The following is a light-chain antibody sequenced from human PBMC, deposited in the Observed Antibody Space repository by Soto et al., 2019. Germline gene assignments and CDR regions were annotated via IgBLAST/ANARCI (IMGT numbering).Light chain of an antibody. CDR1: SSDVGAYHF. CDR2: EVT. CDR3: SSYTSSNTPYV. V-gene: IGLV2-14*01. Sequence: QSVLTQPASVSESPGQSITISCTGSSSDVGAYHFVSWYQHHPAKAPKLILYEVTARSSGISSRFSGSKSGNTASLTISGLQADDEANYYCSSYTSSNTPYVFGTGSKVTVL. J-gene: IGLJ1*01.